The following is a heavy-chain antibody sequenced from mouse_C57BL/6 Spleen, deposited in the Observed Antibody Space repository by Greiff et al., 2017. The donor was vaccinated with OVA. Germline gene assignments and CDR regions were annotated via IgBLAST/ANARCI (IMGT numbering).Heavy chain of an antibody. CDR3: ARWEAYYYGSSYGENYFDY. Sequence: QVQLQQSDAELVKPGASVKISCKVSGYTFTDHTIHWMKQRPEQGLEWIGYIYPRDGSTKYNEKFKGKATLTADKSSSTAYMQLNSLTSEDSAVYFCARWEAYYYGSSYGENYFDYWGQGTTLTVSS. D-gene: IGHD1-1*01. CDR1: GYTFTDHT. CDR2: IYPRDGST. J-gene: IGHJ2*01. V-gene: IGHV1-78*01.